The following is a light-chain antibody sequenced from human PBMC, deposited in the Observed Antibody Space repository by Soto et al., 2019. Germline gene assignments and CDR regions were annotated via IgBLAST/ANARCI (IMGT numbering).Light chain of an antibody. V-gene: IGKV1-5*01. CDR3: QQSYSTSWT. CDR1: QSISSW. J-gene: IGKJ1*01. CDR2: DAS. Sequence: DIKITQSPSTLSASEGDRVTITCRASQSISSWLAWYQQKPGKAPKLLIYDASSLESEVPSRFSGSGSGTDFTLTISSLQPEDFATYYCQQSYSTSWTFGQGTKVDVK.